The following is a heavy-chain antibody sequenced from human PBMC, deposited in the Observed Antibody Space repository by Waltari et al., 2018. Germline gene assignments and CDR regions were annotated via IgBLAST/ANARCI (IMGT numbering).Heavy chain of an antibody. V-gene: IGHV4-39*01. CDR3: ARGKAVAGTSWFDP. CDR1: GGSISSSSYY. D-gene: IGHD6-19*01. Sequence: QLQLQESGPGLVKPSETLSLTCTVSGGSISSSSYYWGWIRQPPGKGIEWSGSIYYSGSTYSNPSLKSRVTISVDTSKNQFSLKLSSVTAADTAVYYCARGKAVAGTSWFDPWGQGTLVTVSS. CDR2: IYYSGST. J-gene: IGHJ5*02.